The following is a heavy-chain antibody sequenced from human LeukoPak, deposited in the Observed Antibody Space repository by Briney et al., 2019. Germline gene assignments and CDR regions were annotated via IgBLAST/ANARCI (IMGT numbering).Heavy chain of an antibody. CDR1: GFTFSSYD. V-gene: IGHV3-23*01. Sequence: AGGSLRLSCAASGFTFSSYDMSWVRQAPGKGLEWVSAISGSGGSTYYADSVKGRFTISRDNSKNTLYLQMNSLRAEDTAVYYCAKDDDFWSGYLDYWGQGTLVTVSS. J-gene: IGHJ4*02. CDR2: ISGSGGST. CDR3: AKDDDFWSGYLDY. D-gene: IGHD3-3*01.